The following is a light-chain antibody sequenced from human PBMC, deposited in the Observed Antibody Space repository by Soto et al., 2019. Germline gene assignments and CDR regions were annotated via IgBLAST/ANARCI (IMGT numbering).Light chain of an antibody. J-gene: IGKJ5*01. CDR1: QSLLYNNTFNY. CDR3: MQALQSLI. Sequence: VGPQCLLNLPVAPREAACMSLRSSQSLLYNNTFNYLDWYLQKPGQSPHLLIYLGSNRASGVPDRFSGSGSGTDFSLNISRVEAEDVGTYYCMQALQSLICGQGTQLEIK. V-gene: IGKV2-28*01. CDR2: LGS.